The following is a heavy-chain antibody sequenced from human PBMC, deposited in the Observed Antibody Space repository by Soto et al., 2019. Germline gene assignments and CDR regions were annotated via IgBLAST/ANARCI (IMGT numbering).Heavy chain of an antibody. J-gene: IGHJ6*02. CDR3: ARDAMIVATILHYYYGMDV. D-gene: IGHD5-12*01. V-gene: IGHV3-30-3*01. Sequence: QVQLVESGGGVVQPGRSLRLSCAASGFTFSSYAMHWVRQAPGKGLEWVAVISYDGSNKYYADSVKGRFTISRDNSKNTLYLQMNSLRAEDTAVYYCARDAMIVATILHYYYGMDVWGQGTTVTVSS. CDR2: ISYDGSNK. CDR1: GFTFSSYA.